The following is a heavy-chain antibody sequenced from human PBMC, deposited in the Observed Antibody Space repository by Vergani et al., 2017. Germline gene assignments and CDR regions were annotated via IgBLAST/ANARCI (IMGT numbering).Heavy chain of an antibody. V-gene: IGHV4-4*07. Sequence: QVQLQESGPGLVKPSETLSLTCTVAGGSISSYYWSWIRQPAGKGLEWIGRINTSGSTNYNHSLKSRVTISVDTSKNQFSLTLSSVTAADTAVYYCARSLARYYYDSSGYWGMVYWGQGTLVTVSS. CDR3: ARSLARYYYDSSGYWGMVY. CDR2: INTSGST. J-gene: IGHJ4*02. D-gene: IGHD3-22*01. CDR1: GGSISSYY.